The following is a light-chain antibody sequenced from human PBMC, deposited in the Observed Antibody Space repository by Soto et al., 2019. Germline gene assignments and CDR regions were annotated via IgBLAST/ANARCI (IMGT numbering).Light chain of an antibody. CDR2: DAS. J-gene: IGKJ1*01. V-gene: IGKV3-11*01. CDR3: QQRSNWPRT. CDR1: QSVSSY. Sequence: LTQSPATLSLSPGERATLSCRASQSVSSYLAWYQQKPGQAHRLLIYDASNRPTGISARFSGSGSGTDFTLTISSLEPEDFAVYYCQQRSNWPRTFGQGTKVEIK.